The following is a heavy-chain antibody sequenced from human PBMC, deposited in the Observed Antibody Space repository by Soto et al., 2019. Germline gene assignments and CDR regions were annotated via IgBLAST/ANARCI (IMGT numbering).Heavy chain of an antibody. CDR2: IDPSDSYT. J-gene: IGHJ4*02. CDR1: GYSFTSYW. D-gene: IGHD3-22*01. Sequence: PGESLKISCKGSGYSFTSYWISWVRQMPGKGLEWMGRIDPSDSYTNYSPSFQGHVTISADKSISTAYLQWSSLKASDTAMYYCARPGLAGSPDYYDSSGHYWDEEDYWGQGTLVTVSS. CDR3: ARPGLAGSPDYYDSSGHYWDEEDY. V-gene: IGHV5-10-1*01.